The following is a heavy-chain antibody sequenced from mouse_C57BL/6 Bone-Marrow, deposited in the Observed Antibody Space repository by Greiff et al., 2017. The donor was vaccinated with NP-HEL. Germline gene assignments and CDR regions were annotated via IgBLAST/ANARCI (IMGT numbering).Heavy chain of an antibody. V-gene: IGHV1-15*01. Sequence: QVQLQQSGAELVRPGASVTLSCKASGYTFTDYEMHWVKQTPVHGLEWIGAIDPETGGTAYHQQFKGKAILTADKSSSTAYMELRSLTSEDSAVYYCTRGGYYGSSYDYFGYWGQGTTLTVSS. CDR1: GYTFTDYE. CDR2: IDPETGGT. J-gene: IGHJ2*01. CDR3: TRGGYYGSSYDYFGY. D-gene: IGHD1-1*01.